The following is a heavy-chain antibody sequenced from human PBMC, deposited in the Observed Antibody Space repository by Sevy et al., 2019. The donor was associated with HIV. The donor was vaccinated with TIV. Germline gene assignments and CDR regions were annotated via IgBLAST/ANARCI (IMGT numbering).Heavy chain of an antibody. CDR2: MNPNSGNT. Sequence: ASVKVSCKASGYTFTSYDINWVRQATGQGLEWMGWMNPNSGNTGYAQTFQGRVTMTRNTSISTAYMELSSLRSEDTAMYYCARGEDIVVVPAATLENWGQGTLVTVSS. CDR1: GYTFTSYD. CDR3: ARGEDIVVVPAATLEN. J-gene: IGHJ4*02. V-gene: IGHV1-8*01. D-gene: IGHD2-2*01.